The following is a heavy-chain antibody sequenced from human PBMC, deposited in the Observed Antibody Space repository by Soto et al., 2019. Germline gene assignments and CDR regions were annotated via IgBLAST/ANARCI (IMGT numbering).Heavy chain of an antibody. CDR2: IIPLFGTT. CDR1: GGTFSSYA. Sequence: SVKVSCKASGGTFSSYAISWVLQAPGQGREWMGRIIPLFGTTKYAQNFQDRVTITAEESTSTTYMELSSLRAEDTAVYYCARRLDDRADEGFDVWGEGTAVTVSS. V-gene: IGHV1-69*13. CDR3: ARRLDDRADEGFDV. J-gene: IGHJ3*01. D-gene: IGHD3-16*01.